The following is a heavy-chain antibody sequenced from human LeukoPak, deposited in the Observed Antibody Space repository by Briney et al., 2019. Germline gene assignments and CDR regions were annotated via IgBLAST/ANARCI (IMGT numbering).Heavy chain of an antibody. D-gene: IGHD3-9*01. J-gene: IGHJ6*03. CDR3: ARSATLVRNYYYSYMDV. Sequence: PSETLSLTCGVYGGSFSGYYWSWVRQPPGKGLEWIGKIEHSGSTNYNPSLKSRVTISVDTSKNQFSLNLSSVTAADTAVYYCARSATLVRNYYYSYMDVWGKGTTVTVSS. CDR1: GGSFSGYY. CDR2: IEHSGST. V-gene: IGHV4-34*01.